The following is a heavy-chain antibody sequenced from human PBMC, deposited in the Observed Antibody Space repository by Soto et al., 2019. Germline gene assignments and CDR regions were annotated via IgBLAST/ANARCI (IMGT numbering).Heavy chain of an antibody. CDR1: GGSFSSYA. D-gene: IGHD1-26*01. CDR3: ARGRELHLKLDAFDS. V-gene: IGHV1-69*01. Sequence: QVQLVQSGAEVKKPGSSVKVSCKASGGSFSSYAISWVRQAPGQGLEWMGGIIPIFGTANYAQKFQGRVTITADESTSTVYMELSSLRSDDTAVYYCARGRELHLKLDAFDSWGQGTMVIVSS. CDR2: IIPIFGTA. J-gene: IGHJ3*02.